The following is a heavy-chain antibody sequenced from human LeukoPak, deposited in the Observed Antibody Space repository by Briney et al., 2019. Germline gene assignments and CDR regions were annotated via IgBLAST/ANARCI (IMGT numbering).Heavy chain of an antibody. D-gene: IGHD2-2*02. Sequence: TLSLTCTVSGGSISSYYWSWIRQPPGKGLEWIGYIYYSGSTYYNPSLKSRVTISVDTSKNQFSLKLSSVTAADTAVYYCARGRYQLLYGQYFQHWGQGTLVTVSS. J-gene: IGHJ1*01. V-gene: IGHV4-30-4*08. CDR1: GGSISSYY. CDR2: IYYSGST. CDR3: ARGRYQLLYGQYFQH.